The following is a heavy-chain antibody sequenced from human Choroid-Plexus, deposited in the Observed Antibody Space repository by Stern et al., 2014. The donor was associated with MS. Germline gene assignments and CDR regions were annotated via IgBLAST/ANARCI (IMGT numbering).Heavy chain of an antibody. CDR3: AKDRQYLTYFFDH. D-gene: IGHD2/OR15-2a*01. V-gene: IGHV3-30*18. Sequence: VQLVQSGGGVVQPGRPLRLSCVASGFTLGSCAMHWVRQAPGQGLEREAGVSYDGSNKYYADSVKGRFTISRDNSQNTLYMQMSSLRPEDTAVYYCAKDRQYLTYFFDHWGQGSLVTVSS. J-gene: IGHJ5*02. CDR2: VSYDGSNK. CDR1: GFTLGSCA.